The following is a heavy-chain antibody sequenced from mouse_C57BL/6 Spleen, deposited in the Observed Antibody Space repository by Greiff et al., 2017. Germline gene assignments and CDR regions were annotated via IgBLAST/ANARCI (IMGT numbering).Heavy chain of an antibody. J-gene: IGHJ2*01. D-gene: IGHD1-1*01. CDR2: IHPNSGST. V-gene: IGHV1-64*01. CDR3: ARSIYYYGSSYDY. Sequence: VQLQQPGAELVKPGASVQLSCKASGYTFTSYWMHWVKQRPGQGLEWIGMIHPNSGSTNYNEKFKSKATLTVDKSSSTAYMQLSSLTSEDSAVDYGARSIYYYGSSYDYWGQGTTLTVSS. CDR1: GYTFTSYW.